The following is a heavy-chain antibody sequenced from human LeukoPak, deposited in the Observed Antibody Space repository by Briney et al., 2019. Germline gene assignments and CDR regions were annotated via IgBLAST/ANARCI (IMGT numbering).Heavy chain of an antibody. V-gene: IGHV1-69*13. Sequence: GASVKVSCKTSGYTFTDYYMHWVRQAPGQGLEWMGGIIPIFGTANYAQKFQGRVTITADESTSTAYMELSSLRSEDTAVYYCARLNTMVRGIRAHFDYWGQGTLVTVSS. D-gene: IGHD3-10*01. CDR2: IIPIFGTA. CDR3: ARLNTMVRGIRAHFDY. CDR1: GYTFTDYY. J-gene: IGHJ4*02.